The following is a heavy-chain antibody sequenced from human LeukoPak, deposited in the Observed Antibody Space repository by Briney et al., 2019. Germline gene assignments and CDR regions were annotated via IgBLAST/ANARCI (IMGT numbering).Heavy chain of an antibody. J-gene: IGHJ5*02. D-gene: IGHD6-13*01. Sequence: SETLSLTCTVSGGSIRSYYWSWIRQPPGKGLEWIGHIYYSESPNYNPSLKSRLTISVDTSKNQFSLRLSSVTAADTAVYYCARQPVGSRHWFDPWGQGTLVTVSS. CDR3: ARQPVGSRHWFDP. CDR1: GGSIRSYY. CDR2: IYYSESP. V-gene: IGHV4-59*08.